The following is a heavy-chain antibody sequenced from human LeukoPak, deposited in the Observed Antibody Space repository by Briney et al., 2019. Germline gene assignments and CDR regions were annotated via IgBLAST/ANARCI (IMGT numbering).Heavy chain of an antibody. D-gene: IGHD3/OR15-3a*01. CDR1: GGSISSTNYY. CDR3: ARQTGSGLFILP. V-gene: IGHV4-39*01. CDR2: IYYSGNT. J-gene: IGHJ4*02. Sequence: SETLSLTCTVSGGSISSTNYYWGWIRQPPGKGLEWIGSIYYSGNTYYNASLKSQVSISIDTSKNQFSLRLTSVTAADTAVYYCARQTGSGLFILPGGQGTLVTVSS.